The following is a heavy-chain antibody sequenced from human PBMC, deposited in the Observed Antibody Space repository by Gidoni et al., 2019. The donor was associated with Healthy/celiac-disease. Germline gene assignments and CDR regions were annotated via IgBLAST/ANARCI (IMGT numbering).Heavy chain of an antibody. CDR1: GFTLSSYG. Sequence: QVQVVESGGGVVQAVGSLKLACAASGFTLSSYGSHWVRQAPGKGLEWVAVISYDGSNKYYADSVKGRFTISRDKSKNTLFLQMNSLRTEDTAVYYCAKEGGTTVVDYWGQGTLVTVSS. CDR2: ISYDGSNK. D-gene: IGHD1-1*01. CDR3: AKEGGTTVVDY. V-gene: IGHV3-30*18. J-gene: IGHJ4*02.